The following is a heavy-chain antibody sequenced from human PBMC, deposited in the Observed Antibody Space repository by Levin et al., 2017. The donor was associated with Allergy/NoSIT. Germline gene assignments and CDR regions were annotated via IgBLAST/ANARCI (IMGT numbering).Heavy chain of an antibody. Sequence: SETLSLTCAISGDSVSNNRTAWHWIRQSPSRGLEWLGRTSYRSKWSSDYAVSVKSRITISPDTSNNQFSLQLNSVTPEDTAGYYCARDISGGWLFDYWGQGTLVTVSS. V-gene: IGHV6-1*01. J-gene: IGHJ4*02. D-gene: IGHD6-19*01. CDR1: GDSVSNNRTA. CDR3: ARDISGGWLFDY. CDR2: TSYRSKWSS.